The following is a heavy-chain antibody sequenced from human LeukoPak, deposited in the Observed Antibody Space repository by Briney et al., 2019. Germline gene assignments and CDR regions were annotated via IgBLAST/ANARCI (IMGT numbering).Heavy chain of an antibody. V-gene: IGHV5-51*01. Sequence: GESLQISCRGPGYSFTSYWIGWVRQMPGKGLGWMGIIYPGDSDTRYSPSFQGQVTISADKSISTAYLQWSSLKASDTAMYYCARHHCSSTSCYLGYYYGMDVWGQGTTVTVSS. CDR1: GYSFTSYW. CDR3: ARHHCSSTSCYLGYYYGMDV. D-gene: IGHD2-2*01. CDR2: IYPGDSDT. J-gene: IGHJ6*02.